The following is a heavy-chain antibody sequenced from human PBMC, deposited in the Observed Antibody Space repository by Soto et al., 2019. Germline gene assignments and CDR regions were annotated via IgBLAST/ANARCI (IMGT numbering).Heavy chain of an antibody. D-gene: IGHD3-22*01. CDR1: GFTFSTSV. CDR3: AREEFEDGRGHFDY. Sequence: QVQLVESGGGVVQPGGSLRLSCAASGFTFSTSVMHWVRLAPGKGLEWMAIISYGGVNKYYADSVKGRFTISRDISESTLYLQMNSLRTEDTAVYYCAREEFEDGRGHFDYWGQGTLVSVSS. CDR2: ISYGGVNK. V-gene: IGHV3-30-3*01. J-gene: IGHJ4*02.